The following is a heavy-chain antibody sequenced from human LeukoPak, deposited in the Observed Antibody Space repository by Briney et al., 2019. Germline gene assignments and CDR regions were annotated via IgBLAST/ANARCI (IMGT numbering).Heavy chain of an antibody. V-gene: IGHV1-46*01. D-gene: IGHD2-2*01. CDR1: GYTFTTYY. CDR2: INPSGGST. CDR3: ARDGRYCGSTSCRLNWFDP. Sequence: ASVKVSCTASGYTFTTYYMHWVRQAPGQGLEWMGIINPSGGSTSYARKFQGRVTMTRDTSTSTIYMELSSLRSEDTAVYYCARDGRYCGSTSCRLNWFDPWGQGTLVTVSS. J-gene: IGHJ5*02.